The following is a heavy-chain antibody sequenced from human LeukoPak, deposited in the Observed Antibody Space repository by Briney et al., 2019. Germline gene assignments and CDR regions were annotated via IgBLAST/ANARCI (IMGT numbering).Heavy chain of an antibody. J-gene: IGHJ3*02. CDR2: FDPEDVEI. D-gene: IGHD3-10*01. CDR3: ATDREGHLVRGHAFDI. CDR1: GSTLTELS. Sequence: ASVKVSCKVSGSTLTELSIHWVRQVPGKGLEWMGGFDPEDVEIAYAQKLQGRVTLTEDTSTDTAYMELRSLRSEDTAVYYCATDREGHLVRGHAFDIWGQGTMVTVSS. V-gene: IGHV1-24*01.